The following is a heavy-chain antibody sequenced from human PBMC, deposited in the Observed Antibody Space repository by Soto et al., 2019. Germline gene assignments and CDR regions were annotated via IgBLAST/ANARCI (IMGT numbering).Heavy chain of an antibody. CDR1: GFTFTNYA. V-gene: IGHV3-23*01. J-gene: IGHJ5*02. Sequence: GSLRLSCATSGFTFTNYAMTWVRQGPGKGLEWVSSISAGGVSTYFADSVKGRFTISRDNSKNTLFLHMNSLRAEDTAVYYCAKMYRGYSGYIQSWGQGTLVTVSS. D-gene: IGHD5-12*01. CDR3: AKMYRGYSGYIQS. CDR2: ISAGGVST.